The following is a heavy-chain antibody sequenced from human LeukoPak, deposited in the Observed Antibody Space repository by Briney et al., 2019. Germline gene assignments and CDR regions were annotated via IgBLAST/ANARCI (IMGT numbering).Heavy chain of an antibody. CDR2: MYYSGSI. V-gene: IGHV4-59*02. J-gene: IGHJ5*02. CDR3: PRRLYDIGPWFDP. D-gene: IGHD3-16*01. CDR1: GASVSSFY. Sequence: PSETLSLTCTVSGASVSSFYWSWIRQSPGKGLEWIGYMYYSGSINYNPSLKSRVTISVDTSKNQFSLKLSSVTAADTAVYYCPRRLYDIGPWFDPWGQGTLVTVSS.